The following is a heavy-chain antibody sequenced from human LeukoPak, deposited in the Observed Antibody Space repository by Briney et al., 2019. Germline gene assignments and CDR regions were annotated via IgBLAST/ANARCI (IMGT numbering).Heavy chain of an antibody. CDR1: GYTFTSYG. D-gene: IGHD3-10*01. Sequence: ASVKVSCKASGYTFTSYGISWVRQAPGQGLEWMGWISAYNGNTNYAQKLQGRVTMTTDTSTSTAYMELRSLRSDDTAVYYCARDQEYYYGSGCYNPSWFDPWGQGTLVTVS. V-gene: IGHV1-18*04. J-gene: IGHJ5*02. CDR3: ARDQEYYYGSGCYNPSWFDP. CDR2: ISAYNGNT.